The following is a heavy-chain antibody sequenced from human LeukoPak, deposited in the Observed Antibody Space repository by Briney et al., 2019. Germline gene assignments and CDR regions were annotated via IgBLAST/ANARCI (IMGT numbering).Heavy chain of an antibody. Sequence: PGGSLRLSCAASGFTFSSYWMSWVRQAPGKGLEWVANIKQDGSEKYYVDSVKGRFTISRDNAKNSLYLQMNSLRAEDTAVYYCAGDLYDFWSGYYFDYWGQGTLVTVSS. J-gene: IGHJ4*02. V-gene: IGHV3-7*01. CDR3: AGDLYDFWSGYYFDY. CDR2: IKQDGSEK. CDR1: GFTFSSYW. D-gene: IGHD3-3*01.